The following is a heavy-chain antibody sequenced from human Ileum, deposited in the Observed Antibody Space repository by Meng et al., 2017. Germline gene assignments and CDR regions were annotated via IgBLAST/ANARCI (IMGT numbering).Heavy chain of an antibody. CDR3: ARSYGRGSFDV. V-gene: IGHV3-7*01. CDR2: IKQDGSEK. J-gene: IGHJ3*01. CDR1: GFTFDNYW. D-gene: IGHD5-18*01. Sequence: GESLKISCAASGFTFDNYWMSWVRQAPGKGLEWVANIKQDGSEKNYVDSVKGRFTISRDTAKSSVYLQMNSLRAEDTAVYYCARSYGRGSFDVWGQGTVVT.